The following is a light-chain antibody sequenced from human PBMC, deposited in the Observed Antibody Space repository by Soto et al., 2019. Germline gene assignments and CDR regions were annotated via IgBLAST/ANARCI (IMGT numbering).Light chain of an antibody. Sequence: DIQMTQSPPTLSASVGDRVTITCRASQSISSWLAWYQQKPGKAPKLLIYDASTLESGVPSRFSGSGFGTEFTLTISSLQPDDFATYYCQQYNNYLMYTFGQGTKVDIK. CDR3: QQYNNYLMYT. CDR2: DAS. J-gene: IGKJ2*01. V-gene: IGKV1-5*01. CDR1: QSISSW.